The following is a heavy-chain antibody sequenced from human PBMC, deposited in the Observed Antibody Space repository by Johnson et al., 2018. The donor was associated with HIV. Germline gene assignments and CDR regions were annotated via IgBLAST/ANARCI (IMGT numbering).Heavy chain of an antibody. V-gene: IGHV3-15*01. CDR2: IKRKTDGGTS. CDR1: GFTFTNAW. CDR3: TTARTYF. D-gene: IGHD2-8*01. Sequence: VQLVESGGGLVQPGGSLRLSCAASGFTFTNAWMNWVRQAPGKGLECVGRIKRKTDGGTSDYAAPVKGRFTISRDDSKNTLYLQMHSLKTEDTAVYYCTTARTYFWGQGTMVTVSS. J-gene: IGHJ3*01.